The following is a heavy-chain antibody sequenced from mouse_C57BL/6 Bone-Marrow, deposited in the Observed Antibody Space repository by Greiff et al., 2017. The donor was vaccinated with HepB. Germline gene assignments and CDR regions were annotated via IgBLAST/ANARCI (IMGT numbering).Heavy chain of an antibody. CDR2: ISSGGDYI. CDR1: GFTFSSYA. J-gene: IGHJ2*01. D-gene: IGHD1-1*01. Sequence: EVHLVESGEGLVKPGGSLKLSCAASGFTFSSYAMSWVRQTPEKRLEWVAYISSGGDYIYYADTVKGRFTISRDNARNTLYLQMSSLKSEDTAMYYCTRDLYYCGSSHFDYWGQGTTLTVSS. CDR3: TRDLYYCGSSHFDY. V-gene: IGHV5-9-1*02.